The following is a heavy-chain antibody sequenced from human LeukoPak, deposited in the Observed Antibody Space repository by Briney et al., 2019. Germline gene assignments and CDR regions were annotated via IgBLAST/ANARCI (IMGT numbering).Heavy chain of an antibody. D-gene: IGHD3-22*01. CDR1: GGSISSSSYY. V-gene: IGHV4-39*01. CDR2: IYYSGST. J-gene: IGHJ3*02. CDR3: ARPRPDYYDSSGYFRDAFDI. Sequence: SETLSLTCTVSGGSISSSSYYWGWIRQPPGKGLEWIGSIYYSGSTYYNPSLKSRVTISVDTSKNQFSLKLSSVTAADTAVYYCARPRPDYYDSSGYFRDAFDIWGQGTMVTVSS.